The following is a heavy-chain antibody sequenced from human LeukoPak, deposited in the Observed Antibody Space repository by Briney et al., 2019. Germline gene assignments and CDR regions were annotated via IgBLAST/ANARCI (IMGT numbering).Heavy chain of an antibody. V-gene: IGHV3-66*01. CDR2: IYSGGST. CDR3: ARISSPL. J-gene: IGHJ2*01. D-gene: IGHD3-16*02. CDR1: GFTVSSNY. Sequence: GGSLRLSCAASGFTVSSNYMSWVRQAPGKGLEWVSVIYSGGSTYYADSVKGRFTISRDNAKNSLYLQMNSLRAEDTAVYYCARISSPLWGRGTLVTVSS.